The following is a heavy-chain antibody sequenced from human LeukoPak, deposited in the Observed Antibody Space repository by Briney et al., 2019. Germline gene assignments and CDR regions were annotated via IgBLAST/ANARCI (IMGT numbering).Heavy chain of an antibody. J-gene: IGHJ4*02. CDR2: IWYDGSNK. Sequence: GGSLRLSCAASGFIFSSYGMHWVRQAPGKGLEWVAVIWYDGSNKYYADSVKGRFTISRDNSKNTLYLQMNSLRAEDTAVYYCARDDCTGSSCYLDYWGQGTLVTVSS. CDR1: GFIFSSYG. V-gene: IGHV3-33*01. D-gene: IGHD2-15*01. CDR3: ARDDCTGSSCYLDY.